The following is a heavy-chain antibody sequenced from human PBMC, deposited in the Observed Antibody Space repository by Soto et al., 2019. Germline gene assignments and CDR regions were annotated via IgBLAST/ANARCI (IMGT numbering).Heavy chain of an antibody. CDR1: GGSVSSGSYY. CDR3: VRQRGNYFDF. CDR2: IYYSGST. J-gene: IGHJ4*02. V-gene: IGHV4-61*01. Sequence: PSETLSLTCTVSGGSVSSGSYYWSWIRQPPGKGLEWIGYIYYSGSTNYNPSLKSRVTISVDTSKNQFSLKLRYVTAADTAVYYCVRQRGNYFDFWGQGTLVTVSS. D-gene: IGHD3-10*01.